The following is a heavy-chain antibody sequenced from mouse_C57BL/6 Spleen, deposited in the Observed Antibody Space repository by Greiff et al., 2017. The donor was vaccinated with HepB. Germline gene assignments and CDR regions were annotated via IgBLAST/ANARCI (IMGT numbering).Heavy chain of an antibody. D-gene: IGHD1-1*01. V-gene: IGHV1-82*01. CDR2: IYPGDGDT. J-gene: IGHJ4*01. CDR3: ARWGNYGSSRAMDY. CDR1: GYAFSSSW. Sequence: QVQLQQSGPELVKPGASVKISCKASGYAFSSSWMNWVKQRPGKGLEWIGRIYPGDGDTNYNGKFKGKATLTADKSSSTAYMQLSSLTSEDSAVYLCARWGNYGSSRAMDYWGQGTSVTVSS.